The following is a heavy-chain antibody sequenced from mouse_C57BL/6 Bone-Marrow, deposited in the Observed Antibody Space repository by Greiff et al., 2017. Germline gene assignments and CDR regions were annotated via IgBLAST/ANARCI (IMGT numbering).Heavy chain of an antibody. CDR2: ISGGGGNT. Sequence: EVMLVESGGGLVKPGGSLKLSCAASGFTFSSYTMSWVRQTPEKRLEWVATISGGGGNTYYPDSVKGRFTISRDNAKNTLYLQMSSLRSEDTAMYYCARGGWLLPYWYFDVWGTGTTVTVSS. CDR1: GFTFSSYT. CDR3: ARGGWLLPYWYFDV. V-gene: IGHV5-9*01. D-gene: IGHD2-3*01. J-gene: IGHJ1*03.